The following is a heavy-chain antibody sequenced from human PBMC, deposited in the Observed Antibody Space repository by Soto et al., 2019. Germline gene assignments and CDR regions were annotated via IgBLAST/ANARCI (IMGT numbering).Heavy chain of an antibody. CDR1: GGTFSSYA. V-gene: IGHV1-69*13. J-gene: IGHJ5*02. CDR2: IIPIFGTA. Sequence: ASGKVSCKASGGTFSSYAISWVRQAPGQGLEWMGGIIPIFGTANYAQKFQGRVTITADESTSTAYMELSSLRSEDTAVYYCARVGSSFLHWFDPWGQGTLVTVSS. CDR3: ARVGSSFLHWFDP. D-gene: IGHD6-13*01.